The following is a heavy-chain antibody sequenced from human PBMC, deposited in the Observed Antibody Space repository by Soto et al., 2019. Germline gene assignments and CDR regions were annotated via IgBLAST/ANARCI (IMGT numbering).Heavy chain of an antibody. V-gene: IGHV1-3*01. J-gene: IGHJ5*02. CDR3: ARDRAWLTVAGTGRWFDP. Sequence: ASVKVSCKASGYTFTSYYMHWVRQAPGQGLEWMGRINASNGNTRYSQKFQGRVTMTRDTSASTAYMELSSLRSEDTAVYYCARDRAWLTVAGTGRWFDPWGQGTLVTVSS. D-gene: IGHD6-19*01. CDR2: INASNGNT. CDR1: GYTFTSYY.